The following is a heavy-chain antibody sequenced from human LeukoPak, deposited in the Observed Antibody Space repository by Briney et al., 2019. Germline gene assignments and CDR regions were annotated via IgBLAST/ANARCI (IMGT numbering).Heavy chain of an antibody. D-gene: IGHD6-19*01. V-gene: IGHV3-20*04. CDR1: GFIFHNYG. CDR3: AREHSGWYGGYNWFDP. Sequence: GSLRLSCAASGFIFHNYGMNWVRQAPGKGLEWVSGLNWDGGSTTYADSVRGRFTISRDNVKNSLYLQMNSLRVEDTAVYYCAREHSGWYGGYNWFDPWGQGTLVTVSS. CDR2: LNWDGGST. J-gene: IGHJ5*02.